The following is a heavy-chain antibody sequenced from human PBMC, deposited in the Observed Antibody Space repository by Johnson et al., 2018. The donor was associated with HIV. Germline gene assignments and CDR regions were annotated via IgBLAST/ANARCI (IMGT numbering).Heavy chain of an antibody. CDR1: GFTFSSYA. V-gene: IGHV3-30-3*01. J-gene: IGHJ3*01. CDR3: AREGPGYSSGWYAFDL. D-gene: IGHD6-19*01. CDR2: ISYDGSNK. Sequence: QVQLVESGGGVVQPGRSLRLSCAASGFTFSSYAMHWVRQAPGKGLEWVAVISYDGSNKYYADSVNGRFTISRDNSKNTLYLQMNSLRAEDTAEYYCAREGPGYSSGWYAFDLWGQGTMVTVSS.